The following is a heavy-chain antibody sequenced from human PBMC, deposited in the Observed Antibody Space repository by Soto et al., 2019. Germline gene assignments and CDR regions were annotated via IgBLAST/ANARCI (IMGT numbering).Heavy chain of an antibody. V-gene: IGHV3-23*01. CDR2: ISGSGGST. Sequence: GGSLRLSCATSGFTFSSYAMSWVRQAPGKGLEWVSAISGSGGSTYYADSVKGRFTISRDGSNNTLYLQMDRLRPEDTGVYYCAKDLWSRSSTSALDSWGQGSLVTVSS. J-gene: IGHJ4*02. CDR1: GFTFSSYA. D-gene: IGHD2-21*01. CDR3: AKDLWSRSSTSALDS.